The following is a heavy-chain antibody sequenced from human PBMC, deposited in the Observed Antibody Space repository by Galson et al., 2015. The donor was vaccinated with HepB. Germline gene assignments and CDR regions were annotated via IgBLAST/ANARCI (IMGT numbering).Heavy chain of an antibody. CDR3: ASSDSSGQFDY. Sequence: LRLSCAASGFTVSSNYMSWVRQAPGKGLEWVSVIYSGGSTYYADSVKGRFTISRDNSKNTLYLQMNSLRAEDTAVYYCASSDSSGQFDYWGQGTLVTVSS. V-gene: IGHV3-53*01. CDR2: IYSGGST. CDR1: GFTVSSNY. J-gene: IGHJ4*02. D-gene: IGHD6-19*01.